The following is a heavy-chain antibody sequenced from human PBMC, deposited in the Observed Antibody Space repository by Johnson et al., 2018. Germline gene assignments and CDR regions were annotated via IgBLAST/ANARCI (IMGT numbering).Heavy chain of an antibody. CDR2: ISYDGSVK. Sequence: QVQLVESGGGVVQPGMSLRLSCAASGFIFSNYAMHWVRQAPGKGLEWISLISYDGSVKYYSDSVKGRFTISRDSSQNTLYLQMNGLRPEDTALYYCGKDRDATGYFFGDWGQGTLVTVSS. CDR3: GKDRDATGYFFGD. V-gene: IGHV3-30*18. J-gene: IGHJ4*02. CDR1: GFIFSNYA. D-gene: IGHD3-9*01.